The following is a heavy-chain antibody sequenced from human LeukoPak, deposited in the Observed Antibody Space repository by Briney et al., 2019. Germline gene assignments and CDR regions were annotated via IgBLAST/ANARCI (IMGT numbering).Heavy chain of an antibody. D-gene: IGHD3-9*01. CDR3: VRGCDLLAGYYVFDF. J-gene: IGHJ4*02. CDR1: GGSFSRGSFF. CDR2: SYYSGST. Sequence: SETLSLTCSVSGGSFSRGSFFWTWIRQPPGKGLEWIGYSYYSGSTNYNPSLKSRVTISVDTYKSQFSLNLNSVTAADTAVYYCVRGCDLLAGYYVFDFWGQGILVTVSS. V-gene: IGHV4-61*01.